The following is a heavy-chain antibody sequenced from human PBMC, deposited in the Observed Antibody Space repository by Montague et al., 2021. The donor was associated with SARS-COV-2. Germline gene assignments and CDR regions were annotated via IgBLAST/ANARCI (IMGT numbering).Heavy chain of an antibody. Sequence: SLILSCATSGFTFSSYAMHWVRQAPVKGLEWVAVISYDGSNKYYXDSVKGRFTISRDNSKNTLYLQMNSLRAEDTAVYYCATELELSAFDIWGQGTMVTVSS. V-gene: IGHV3-30*04. D-gene: IGHD1-7*01. CDR3: ATELELSAFDI. CDR1: GFTFSSYA. CDR2: ISYDGSNK. J-gene: IGHJ3*02.